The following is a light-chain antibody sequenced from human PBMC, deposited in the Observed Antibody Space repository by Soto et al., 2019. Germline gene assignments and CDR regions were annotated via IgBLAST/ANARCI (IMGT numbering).Light chain of an antibody. CDR3: CSYAGSSTFYV. V-gene: IGLV2-23*01. CDR1: SSDVGSYKL. J-gene: IGLJ1*01. CDR2: EGS. Sequence: QSALTQPASVSGSPAQSITISCTGTSSDVGSYKLVSWYQQHPGKAPKLMIYEGSKRPSGVSNRFSGSKSGNTASLTISGLQAEDEADYYCCSYAGSSTFYVFGTGTRSPS.